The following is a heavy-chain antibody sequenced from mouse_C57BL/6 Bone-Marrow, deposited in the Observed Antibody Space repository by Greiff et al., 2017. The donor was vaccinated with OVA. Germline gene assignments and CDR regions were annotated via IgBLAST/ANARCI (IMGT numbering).Heavy chain of an antibody. CDR2: IYPGSGST. Sequence: QVQLQQPGAELVKPGASVKMSCKASGYTFTSYWITWVKQRPGQGLEWIGDIYPGSGSTKYNEKFKSKATLTVDTSSSTAYMQLSSLTSEDSAVYYCARWGRDDAYWYFDGWGTGTAVTVSS. V-gene: IGHV1-55*01. CDR3: ARWGRDDAYWYFDG. J-gene: IGHJ1*03. CDR1: GYTFTSYW. D-gene: IGHD2-14*01.